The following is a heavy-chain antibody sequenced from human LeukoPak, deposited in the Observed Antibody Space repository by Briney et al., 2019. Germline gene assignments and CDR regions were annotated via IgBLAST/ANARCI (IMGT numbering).Heavy chain of an antibody. CDR3: AKESLPTTPGDY. J-gene: IGHJ4*02. Sequence: GGSLRLSCAASGFTFSNAWMSWVRQAPGKGLEWVPAISGSGGSTYYADSVKGRFTISRDNSKNTLYLQMNSLRAEDTAVYYCAKESLPTTPGDYWGQGTLVTVSS. CDR2: ISGSGGST. CDR1: GFTFSNAW. V-gene: IGHV3-23*01. D-gene: IGHD5-12*01.